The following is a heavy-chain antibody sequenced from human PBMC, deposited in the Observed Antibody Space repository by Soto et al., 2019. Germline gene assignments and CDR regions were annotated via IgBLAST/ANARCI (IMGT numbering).Heavy chain of an antibody. CDR1: GFTVSSNY. D-gene: IGHD3-22*01. Sequence: GGSLRLSCAASGFTVSSNYMIWVRQAPGKGLEWVSVIYSGGSTYYADSVKGRFTISRDNSKNTLYLQMNSLRAEDTAVYYCARAAYDRSGYYPFDYWGQGTLVTVS. J-gene: IGHJ4*02. CDR2: IYSGGST. V-gene: IGHV3-66*01. CDR3: ARAAYDRSGYYPFDY.